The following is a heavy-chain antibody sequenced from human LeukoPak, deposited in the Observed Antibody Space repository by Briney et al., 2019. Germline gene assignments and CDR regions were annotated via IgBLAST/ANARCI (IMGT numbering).Heavy chain of an antibody. D-gene: IGHD1-14*01. J-gene: IGHJ1*01. V-gene: IGHV3-48*04. CDR2: ISSSSTI. Sequence: GGSLRLSCAASGFTFSSYSMNWVRQAPGKGLEWVSYISSSSTIYYAGSVKGRFTISRDNAKNSLYLQMNSLRAEDTAVYYCARDRMNLFQHWGQGTLVTVSS. CDR3: ARDRMNLFQH. CDR1: GFTFSSYS.